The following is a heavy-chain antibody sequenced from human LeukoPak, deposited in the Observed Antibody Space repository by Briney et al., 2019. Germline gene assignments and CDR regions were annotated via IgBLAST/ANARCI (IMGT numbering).Heavy chain of an antibody. V-gene: IGHV3-20*04. D-gene: IGHD6-13*01. J-gene: IGHJ4*02. CDR1: GFTFDDYG. Sequence: GGSLRLSCAAAGFTFDDYGMSWVRQAPGKGLEWVSGINWNGGSTGYADSVKGRFTISRDNAKNSLYLQMNSLRAEDTALYYCARGEAGGSSSWYVYWGQGTLVTVSS. CDR3: ARGEAGGSSSWYVY. CDR2: INWNGGST.